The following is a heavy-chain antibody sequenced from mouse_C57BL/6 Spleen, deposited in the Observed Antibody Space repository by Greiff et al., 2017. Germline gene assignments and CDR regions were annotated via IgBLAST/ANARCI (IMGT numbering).Heavy chain of an antibody. CDR3: ARSRDGSWYFDV. J-gene: IGHJ1*03. V-gene: IGHV1-52*01. CDR2: IDPSDSET. D-gene: IGHD2-3*01. Sequence: VQLQQPGAELVRPGSSVKLSCKASGYTFTSYWMHWVKQRPIQGLEWIGNIDPSDSETHYNQKFKDKATLTVDKSSSTDYMQLSSLTSEDSAVYYCARSRDGSWYFDVWGTGTTVTVSS. CDR1: GYTFTSYW.